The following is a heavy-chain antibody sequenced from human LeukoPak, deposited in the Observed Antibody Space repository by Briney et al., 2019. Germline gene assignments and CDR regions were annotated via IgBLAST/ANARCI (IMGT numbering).Heavy chain of an antibody. CDR3: ARVWGAIDY. V-gene: IGHV1-8*01. J-gene: IGHJ4*02. CDR1: GYTFTNYD. Sequence: GASVKVSCKTSGYTFTNYDINWVRQATGQGLEWMGWMNPKSGNTGPAQRFQGRVTMTRDTSISTAYMELSSLRSEDTAVYYCARVWGAIDYWGQGTLVTVSP. D-gene: IGHD1-26*01. CDR2: MNPKSGNT.